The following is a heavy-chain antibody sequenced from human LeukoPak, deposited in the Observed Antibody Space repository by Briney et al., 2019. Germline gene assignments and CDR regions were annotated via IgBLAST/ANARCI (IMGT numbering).Heavy chain of an antibody. CDR2: ISGSEGST. V-gene: IGHV3-23*01. Sequence: GGALRLSXAASGFTFSSYWMSGVRQAPGRGLEGVSAISGSEGSTYYADSVKGRCTISRDNAKNRIYPQINSRIVRGTGVYYCAKDLRSAWYFDYWGQGTLVTVSS. D-gene: IGHD2-15*01. CDR3: AKDLRSAWYFDY. CDR1: GFTFSSYW. J-gene: IGHJ4*02.